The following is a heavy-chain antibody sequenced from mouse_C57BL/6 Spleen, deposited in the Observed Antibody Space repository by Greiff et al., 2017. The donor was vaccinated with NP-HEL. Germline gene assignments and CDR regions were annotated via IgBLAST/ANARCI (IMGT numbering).Heavy chain of an antibody. J-gene: IGHJ1*03. CDR1: GFTFSSYA. D-gene: IGHD2-4*01. V-gene: IGHV5-4*01. Sequence: EVHLVESGGGLVKPGGSLKLSCAASGFTFSSYAMSWVRQTPEKRLEWVATISDGGSYTYYPDNVTGRFTISRDNAKNNLYLQMSHLKSEDTAMYYCARGGDYGWYFDVWGTGTTVTVSS. CDR2: ISDGGSYT. CDR3: ARGGDYGWYFDV.